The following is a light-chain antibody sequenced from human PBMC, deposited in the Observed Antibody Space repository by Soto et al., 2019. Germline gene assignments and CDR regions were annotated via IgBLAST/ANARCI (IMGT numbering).Light chain of an antibody. Sequence: EIVLTQSPGTLSLSPGERATLSCRASQSVSNNYLARYQQKPGQAPRLVIYGASSRGTGIPDRFSASGSGADFTLTISRLEPEDFAVYYCQQYISSPLTFGQGTKVDIK. J-gene: IGKJ1*01. CDR3: QQYISSPLT. V-gene: IGKV3-20*01. CDR1: QSVSNNY. CDR2: GAS.